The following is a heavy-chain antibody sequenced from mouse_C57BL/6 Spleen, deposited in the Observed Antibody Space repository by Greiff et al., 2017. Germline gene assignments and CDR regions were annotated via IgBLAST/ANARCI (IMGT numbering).Heavy chain of an antibody. CDR2: IDPSDSET. V-gene: IGHV1-52*01. CDR1: GYTFTSYW. CDR3: AREGTTVVAHYYAMDY. Sequence: QVQLQQPGAELVRPGSSVKLSFKASGYTFTSYWMHWVKQRPIQGLEWIGNIDPSDSETHYNQKFKDKATLTVDKSSSTAYMQLSSLTSEDSAVYYCAREGTTVVAHYYAMDYWGQGTSVTVSS. J-gene: IGHJ4*01. D-gene: IGHD1-1*01.